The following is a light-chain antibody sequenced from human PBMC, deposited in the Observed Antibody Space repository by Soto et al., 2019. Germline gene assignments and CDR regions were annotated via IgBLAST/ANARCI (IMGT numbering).Light chain of an antibody. V-gene: IGKV3-11*01. J-gene: IGKJ5*01. CDR3: QQRSNWSIT. Sequence: EIVMTPSPATLSVSPVERAILYYMASQSVTNNLAWYQQKPGQAPRLLIYDASNRATGIPARFSCSGSGTDFTLTISSLEPEDFAVYYCQQRSNWSITCGQGTRREI. CDR1: QSVTNN. CDR2: DAS.